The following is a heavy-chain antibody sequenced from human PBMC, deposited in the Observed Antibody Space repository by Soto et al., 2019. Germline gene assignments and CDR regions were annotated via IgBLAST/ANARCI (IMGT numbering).Heavy chain of an antibody. CDR1: GASISSYF. J-gene: IGHJ5*02. CDR2: IYYTGNT. CDR3: ARSSTGYRFDP. D-gene: IGHD6-25*01. V-gene: IGHV4-59*01. Sequence: SETLSLTCTVSGASISSYFWTWIQQPPGKGLEWIGYIYYTGNTNYSPSLKSRVTISLDTSKNQFSLKLSSVTAADTAVYYCARSSTGYRFDPWGQGALVTVSS.